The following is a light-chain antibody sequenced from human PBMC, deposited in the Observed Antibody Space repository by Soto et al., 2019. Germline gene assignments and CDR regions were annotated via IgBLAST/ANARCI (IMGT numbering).Light chain of an antibody. CDR3: QQYNSYSGM. CDR2: DAS. Sequence: DIQMTQSPSTLSASVGDRVTLTCRASQSISSWLAWYQQKPGRAPKLLIFDASSLESGVPSRFSGNGSGTEFTLTISGLQPDDFASYYCQQYNSYSGMFGQGTKVDIK. J-gene: IGKJ1*01. V-gene: IGKV1-5*01. CDR1: QSISSW.